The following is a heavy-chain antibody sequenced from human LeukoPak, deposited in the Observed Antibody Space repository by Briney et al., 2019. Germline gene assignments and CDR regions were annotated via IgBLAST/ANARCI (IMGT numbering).Heavy chain of an antibody. J-gene: IGHJ4*02. CDR2: ISDSGGST. CDR1: GFTFSSYA. CDR3: AKVIAGIAVAGTTFDY. D-gene: IGHD6-19*01. Sequence: PGGSLRLSCAASGFTFSSYAMSWVRQAPGKGLEWVSAISDSGGSTYYADSVKGRFTISRDNSKNTLYLQMNSLRAEDTAVYYCAKVIAGIAVAGTTFDYWGQGTLVTVSS. V-gene: IGHV3-23*01.